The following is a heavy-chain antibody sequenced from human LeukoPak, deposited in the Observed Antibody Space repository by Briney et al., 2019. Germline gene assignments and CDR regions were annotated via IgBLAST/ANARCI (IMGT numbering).Heavy chain of an antibody. CDR1: GGTFSSYA. CDR2: IIPIFGTA. CDR3: ARGASIGGID. J-gene: IGHJ4*02. D-gene: IGHD3-10*01. Sequence: ASVKVSCKASGGTFSSYAISWVRQAPGQGLVWMGGIIPIFGTANYAQKFQGRVTITTDESTSTAYMELSSLRPEDTAVYYCARGASIGGIDWGQGTLVTVSS. V-gene: IGHV1-69*05.